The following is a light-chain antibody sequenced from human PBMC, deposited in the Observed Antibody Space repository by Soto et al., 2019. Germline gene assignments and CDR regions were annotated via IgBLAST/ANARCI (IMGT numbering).Light chain of an antibody. Sequence: EVVLTQSPGTLSLSPGEGATLSCRASQGVSDNYLAWYQHKPGQPPRLLIYGASNRATAIPGRFSGSGSGTDFTLTISRLEPEDVAVDFCQQYGSSPRTFGQGTKLDIK. CDR3: QQYGSSPRT. CDR1: QGVSDNY. J-gene: IGKJ2*01. CDR2: GAS. V-gene: IGKV3-20*01.